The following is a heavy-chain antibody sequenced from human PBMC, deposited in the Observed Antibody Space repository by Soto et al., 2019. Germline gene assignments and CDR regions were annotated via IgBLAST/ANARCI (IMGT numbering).Heavy chain of an antibody. J-gene: IGHJ4*02. CDR2: IYSGGYT. CDR1: GFTVSNNY. CDR3: APRPGGGGY. V-gene: IGHV3-53*01. D-gene: IGHD3-10*01. Sequence: EVQLVESGGGLIQPGGSLRLSCAVSGFTVSNNYMSWVRQAPGKGLEGVSVIYSGGYTAYGDSVKGRFTISRDNSKNTLYSQMNSRGPDDPAVFFWAPRPGGGGYWGQGTLVTVSS.